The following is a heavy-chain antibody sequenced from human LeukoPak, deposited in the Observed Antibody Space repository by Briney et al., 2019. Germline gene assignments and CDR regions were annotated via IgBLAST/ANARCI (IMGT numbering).Heavy chain of an antibody. CDR1: GFTFSSYA. Sequence: GRSLRLSCAASGFTFSSYAMHWVRQAPGKGLEWVAVISYDGSNKYYADSVKGRFTISRENSKNTLYLQMNSLRAEDTAVYYCARGDIVATAFDIWGQGTMVTVSS. J-gene: IGHJ3*02. CDR2: ISYDGSNK. D-gene: IGHD5-12*01. V-gene: IGHV3-30*04. CDR3: ARGDIVATAFDI.